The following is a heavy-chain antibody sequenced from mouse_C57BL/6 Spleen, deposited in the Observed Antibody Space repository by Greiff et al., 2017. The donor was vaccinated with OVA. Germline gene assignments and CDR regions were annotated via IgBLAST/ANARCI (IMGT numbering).Heavy chain of an antibody. CDR2: IDPEDGET. CDR1: GFNIKDYY. J-gene: IGHJ1*03. Sequence: EVQLQQSGAELVKPGASVKLSCTASGFNIKDYYMHWVQQRTEQGLEWIGRIDPEDGETKYAPQFQGKATITADTSSNTAYLQLSSLTSEDTAVYYCARAPGGSSPPWYFDVWGTGTTVTVSA. V-gene: IGHV14-2*01. D-gene: IGHD1-1*01. CDR3: ARAPGGSSPPWYFDV.